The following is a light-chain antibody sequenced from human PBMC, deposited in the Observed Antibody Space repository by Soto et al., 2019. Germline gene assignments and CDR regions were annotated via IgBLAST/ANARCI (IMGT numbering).Light chain of an antibody. CDR3: QQRSGWRPWT. V-gene: IGKV3-11*01. J-gene: IGKJ1*01. CDR2: DAS. CDR1: QSVSSY. Sequence: EIVLTQSPATLSLSPGERATLSFRASQSVSSYLAWYQQKPGQAPRLLIYDASNRATGIPARFSGSGFGTHFTLTISSLEPEDFAVYYCQQRSGWRPWTFGQGTKVDIK.